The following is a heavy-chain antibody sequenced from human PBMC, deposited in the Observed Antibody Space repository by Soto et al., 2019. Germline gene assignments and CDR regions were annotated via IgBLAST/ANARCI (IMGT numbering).Heavy chain of an antibody. CDR3: AKDQVTTDVYYYYGLDV. V-gene: IGHV3-30*18. CDR1: EFTFRNFG. D-gene: IGHD1-1*01. J-gene: IGHJ6*02. Sequence: QVQLVESGGGVVQPGRSLRLSCAVSEFTFRNFGMHWVRQAPGKGLEWVAIISYDGSNEYYADSVKGRFTISRDNSKNTLYLQMNSLRTEDTAMYYCAKDQVTTDVYYYYGLDVWGQGTTVTVSS. CDR2: ISYDGSNE.